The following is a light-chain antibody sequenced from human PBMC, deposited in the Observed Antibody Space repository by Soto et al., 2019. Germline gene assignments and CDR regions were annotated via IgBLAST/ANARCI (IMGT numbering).Light chain of an antibody. J-gene: IGLJ1*01. CDR2: EVS. Sequence: QSALTRPASVSGSPGQSITISCTGTSSDVGGYNYVSWYQQHPGEAPKLMIYEVSNRPSGVSNRFSGSKSGNTASLTISGLQAEDEADYYCSSYTSSSTYVFGTGTKVTVL. CDR3: SSYTSSSTYV. V-gene: IGLV2-14*01. CDR1: SSDVGGYNY.